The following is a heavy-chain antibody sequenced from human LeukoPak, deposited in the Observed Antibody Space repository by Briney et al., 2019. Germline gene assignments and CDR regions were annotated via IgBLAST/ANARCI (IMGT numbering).Heavy chain of an antibody. CDR2: INPQTGGT. J-gene: IGHJ4*02. CDR3: ARAHYFDSWGTDL. V-gene: IGHV1-2*02. D-gene: IGHD3-22*01. CDR1: RYTFTAFY. Sequence: ASVKVSCKASRYTFTAFYMYWVRQAPGQGLEWMGGINPQTGGTTSAQKFQGRVTLTLDTSVTTAYMELTSLRSDDTAIYYCARAHYFDSWGTDLWGQGTLVTVS.